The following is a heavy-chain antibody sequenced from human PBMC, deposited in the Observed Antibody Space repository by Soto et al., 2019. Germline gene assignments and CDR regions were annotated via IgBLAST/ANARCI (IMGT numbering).Heavy chain of an antibody. CDR1: GLRFNEYG. CDR2: ISYDGSYK. Sequence: QVQLVESGGGVVQPGRSLRLSCVASGLRFNEYGVHWVRQAPGKGLEWVAVISYDGSYKFYADSVKGRFTISRDNSNYILSLQMESLRAEDTATYYCAKDMAAGGTGEDGFDVWGQGTTVTVSS. J-gene: IGHJ3*01. D-gene: IGHD6-13*01. CDR3: AKDMAAGGTGEDGFDV. V-gene: IGHV3-30*18.